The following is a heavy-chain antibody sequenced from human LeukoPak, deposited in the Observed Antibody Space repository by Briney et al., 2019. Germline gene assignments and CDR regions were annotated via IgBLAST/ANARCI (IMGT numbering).Heavy chain of an antibody. D-gene: IGHD2-2*01. Sequence: SETLSLTCTVSGGSISSSSYYWGWIRQPPGKGLEWIGSIYYSGHTYYNPSLKSRVTISVDTSKNQFSLKLSSVTAADTAVYYCARDHGGYCSSTSCSDVNWFDPWGQGTLVTVSS. V-gene: IGHV4-39*02. CDR1: GGSISSSSYY. CDR2: IYYSGHT. CDR3: ARDHGGYCSSTSCSDVNWFDP. J-gene: IGHJ5*02.